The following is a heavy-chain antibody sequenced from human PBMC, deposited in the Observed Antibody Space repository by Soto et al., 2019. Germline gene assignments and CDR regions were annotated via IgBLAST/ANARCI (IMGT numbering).Heavy chain of an antibody. CDR2: ISGSGGST. J-gene: IGHJ6*02. D-gene: IGHD3-10*01. Sequence: GGSLRLSCAASGFTFSSYAMSWVRQAPGKGLEWVSAISGSGGSTYYADSVKGRFTISRDNSKNTLYLQMNSLRAEDTAVYYCATAHYGSASYPHDFGGMVVWGPGTTVTVFS. CDR3: ATAHYGSASYPHDFGGMVV. CDR1: GFTFSSYA. V-gene: IGHV3-23*01.